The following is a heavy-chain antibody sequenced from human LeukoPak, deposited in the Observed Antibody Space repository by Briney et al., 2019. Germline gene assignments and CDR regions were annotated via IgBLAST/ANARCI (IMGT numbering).Heavy chain of an antibody. V-gene: IGHV1-18*01. J-gene: IGHJ4*02. CDR3: ARDANSYTSPSDF. Sequence: GASVKVSCKASGYTFSSYGISWVRQAPGQGLEWMGWISGFNGNTIYAQKFQGRATMTRDTSTNTAYMEMRSLRSDDTAVYFCARDANSYTSPSDFWGQGTLVTVSS. D-gene: IGHD3-16*01. CDR1: GYTFSSYG. CDR2: ISGFNGNT.